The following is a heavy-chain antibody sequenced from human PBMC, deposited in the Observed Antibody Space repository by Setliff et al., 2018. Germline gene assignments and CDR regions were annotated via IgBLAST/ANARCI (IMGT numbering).Heavy chain of an antibody. CDR1: GGSISSGTYY. Sequence: SETLSLTCTVSGGSISSGTYYWSWIRQPAGKGLEWIGRIYTSGSTNYNPSLKGRFTISRDNSKSTLYLQMNSLRAEDTAVYFCAKAASPLFAINGVEYYFDSWGQGNLVTVSS. D-gene: IGHD3-3*01. V-gene: IGHV4-61*02. CDR3: AKAASPLFAINGVEYYFDS. CDR2: IYTSGST. J-gene: IGHJ4*02.